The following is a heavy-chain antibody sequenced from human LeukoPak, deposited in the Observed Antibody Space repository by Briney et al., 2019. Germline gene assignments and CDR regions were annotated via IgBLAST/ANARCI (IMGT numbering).Heavy chain of an antibody. CDR3: ASAPGIATN. V-gene: IGHV4-39*01. CDR1: GDSISNSSYY. Sequence: PSETLSLTCTVSGDSISNSSYYWGWIRQPPGKGLEWIGSIYYSGDTYCNPSLKSRVTMFVDTSKLQFSLKLSSVTAADTAVYYCASAPGIATNWGQGTLVTVSS. CDR2: IYYSGDT. J-gene: IGHJ4*02. D-gene: IGHD6-13*01.